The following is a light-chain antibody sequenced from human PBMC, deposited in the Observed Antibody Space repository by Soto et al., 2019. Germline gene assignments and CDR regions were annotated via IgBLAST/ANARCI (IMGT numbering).Light chain of an antibody. J-gene: IGLJ1*01. Sequence: QAVVTQPPSASGTPGQRVTISCSGGNSNIGSNAVNWYQQLPGTAPKLLMYSNSQRPSGVPDRFSGSKSGASASLAISGLQSEDEADYYCATWDDILNGYVFGTGTKLTVL. CDR3: ATWDDILNGYV. CDR1: NSNIGSNA. V-gene: IGLV1-44*01. CDR2: SNS.